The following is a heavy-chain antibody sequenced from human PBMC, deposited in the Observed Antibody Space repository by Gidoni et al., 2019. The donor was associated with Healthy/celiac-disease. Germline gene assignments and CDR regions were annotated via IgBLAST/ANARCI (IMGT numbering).Heavy chain of an antibody. CDR2: IKSKTDGGTT. Sequence: VQLVASGGGLVKPGGSLRPSCAASAFTCRNAWMSWVRQAPGKGLEWVGRIKSKTDGGTTDYAAPVKGRFTISRDDSKNTLYLQMNSLKTEDTAVYYCTTRGLLWFRESLDYWGQGTLVTVSS. D-gene: IGHD3-10*01. J-gene: IGHJ4*02. V-gene: IGHV3-15*01. CDR3: TTRGLLWFRESLDY. CDR1: AFTCRNAW.